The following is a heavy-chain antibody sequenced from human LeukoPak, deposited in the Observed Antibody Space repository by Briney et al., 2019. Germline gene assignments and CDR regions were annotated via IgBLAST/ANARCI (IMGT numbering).Heavy chain of an antibody. CDR3: AKEMTTVTTDAFDI. Sequence: GSLRLSCAASGFPFNSYGMHWVRQAPGKGLQWVAYIRYDGSTKYYADSVKGRFTISRDNSKNTLYLQMKSLRAEDTAVYYCAKEMTTVTTDAFDIWGQGTMVTVSS. CDR1: GFPFNSYG. CDR2: IRYDGSTK. J-gene: IGHJ3*02. V-gene: IGHV3-30*02. D-gene: IGHD4-17*01.